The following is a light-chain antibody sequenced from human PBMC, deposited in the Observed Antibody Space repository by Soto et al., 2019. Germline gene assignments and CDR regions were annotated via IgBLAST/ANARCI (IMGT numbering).Light chain of an antibody. V-gene: IGKV3-15*01. CDR2: SAS. Sequence: EIVMTQSPGTLSLSPGERATLSCRASQSVSSTYLARYQQKPGQAPRLLIYSASTRATGIPARLSGSGSGTEFTLTISSLQSEDFAVYYCQQYNNWPPTFGQGTKVDIK. J-gene: IGKJ1*01. CDR3: QQYNNWPPT. CDR1: QSVSSTY.